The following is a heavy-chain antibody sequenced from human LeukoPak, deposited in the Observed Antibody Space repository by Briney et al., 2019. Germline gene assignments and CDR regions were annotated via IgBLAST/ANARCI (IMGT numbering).Heavy chain of an antibody. CDR1: GGSIGSGYY. D-gene: IGHD3-3*01. CDR2: THYGGTT. CDR3: ARLGYYDFWSGSNRALDY. J-gene: IGHJ4*02. V-gene: IGHV4-39*07. Sequence: SETLSLTCTVSGGSIGSGYYWAWIRQPPGKGLEWIGSTHYGGTTHYNPSLQSRVTISVDTSKNQFSLKLSSVTAADTAVYYCARLGYYDFWSGSNRALDYWGQGTLVTVSS.